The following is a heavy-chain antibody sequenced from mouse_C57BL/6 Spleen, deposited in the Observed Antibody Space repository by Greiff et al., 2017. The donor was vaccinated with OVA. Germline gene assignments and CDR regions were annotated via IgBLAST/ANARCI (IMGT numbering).Heavy chain of an antibody. CDR2: ISSGGSYT. CDR1: GFTFSSYG. D-gene: IGHD2-4*01. Sequence: EVKLMESGGDLVKPGGSLKLSCAASGFTFSSYGMSWVRQTPDKRLEWVATISSGGSYTYYPDSVKGRFTISRDNAKNTLYLQMSSLKSEDTAMYYCARLGYDYSWFAYWGQGTLVTVSA. CDR3: ARLGYDYSWFAY. V-gene: IGHV5-6*01. J-gene: IGHJ3*01.